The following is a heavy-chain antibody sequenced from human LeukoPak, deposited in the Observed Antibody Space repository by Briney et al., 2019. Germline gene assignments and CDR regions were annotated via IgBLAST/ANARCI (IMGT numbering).Heavy chain of an antibody. Sequence: GASVKVSCKASSYTSTNYGISWVRQAPGQGLEWMGWISAYNGNTYYAQNLQGRVTMTTDTSTNTAYMELRSLRSDDTAVYYCARDQDPGAFDIWGQGTMVTVSS. CDR3: ARDQDPGAFDI. J-gene: IGHJ3*02. CDR1: SYTSTNYG. CDR2: ISAYNGNT. V-gene: IGHV1-18*01.